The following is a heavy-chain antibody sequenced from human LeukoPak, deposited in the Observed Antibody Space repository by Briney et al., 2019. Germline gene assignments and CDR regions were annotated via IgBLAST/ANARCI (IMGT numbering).Heavy chain of an antibody. D-gene: IGHD1-1*01. CDR2: IDISGGST. CDR3: ANEVRPNDY. Sequence: GGSLRLSCAASGFTVSNNYMSWVRQAPGKGLEWVSSIDISGGSTYYADSAEGRFTISRDNSKNTLYLQMNGLRVEDTALYYCANEVRPNDYWGQGTLVTVSS. CDR1: GFTVSNNY. V-gene: IGHV3-53*01. J-gene: IGHJ4*02.